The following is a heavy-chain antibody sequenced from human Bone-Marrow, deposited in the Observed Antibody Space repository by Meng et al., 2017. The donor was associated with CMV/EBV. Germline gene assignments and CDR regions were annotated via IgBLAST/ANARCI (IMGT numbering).Heavy chain of an antibody. J-gene: IGHJ6*01. Sequence: ASVKVSCKASGYTFIGYDLHWVRQAPGQGLEWMGWINPKSGGTNYAQRFQGRVTMTRDTSINTDYMELRRLRSDDTAVYFCAKSLYTNYYSTYYGLDVWGQGTTVTVSS. D-gene: IGHD3-22*01. CDR2: INPKSGGT. CDR3: AKSLYTNYYSTYYGLDV. V-gene: IGHV1-2*02. CDR1: GYTFIGYD.